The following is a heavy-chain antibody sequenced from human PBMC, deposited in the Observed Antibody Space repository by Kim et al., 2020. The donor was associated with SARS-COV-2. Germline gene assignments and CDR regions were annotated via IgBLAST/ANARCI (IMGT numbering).Heavy chain of an antibody. Sequence: ASVKVSCKASGYTFTTYGVSWVRQAPGQGLEWMGWINPKNGDTRYAQRFQGRVTITTDTSTSTAYMELRSLRSDDTTLYYCARETRQAFWGQGTLVTVSS. CDR3: ARETRQAF. V-gene: IGHV1-18*01. J-gene: IGHJ1*01. CDR1: GYTFTTYG. CDR2: INPKNGDT.